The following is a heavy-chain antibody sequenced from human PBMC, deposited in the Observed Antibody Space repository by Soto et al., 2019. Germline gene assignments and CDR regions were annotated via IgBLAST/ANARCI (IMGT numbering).Heavy chain of an antibody. CDR1: GYTFTAFY. J-gene: IGHJ4*02. Sequence: QVQLVQSGPEVKKPGASVRVSCRTAGYTFTAFYIHWVRQAPGQGLEWVGWLNPNSGDRKYAETFQGRVTMTRDAAITTAYLDLKNLRSDDTAIYYCARGAIDHGDFWGQGTLVSVSS. CDR3: ARGAIDHGDF. V-gene: IGHV1-2*02. CDR2: LNPNSGDR. D-gene: IGHD2-21*01.